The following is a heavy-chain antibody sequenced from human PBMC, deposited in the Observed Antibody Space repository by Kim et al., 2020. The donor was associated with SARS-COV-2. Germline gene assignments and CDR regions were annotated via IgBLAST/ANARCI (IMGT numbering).Heavy chain of an antibody. J-gene: IGHJ4*02. CDR2: ST. CDR3: ARRRGPFDY. V-gene: IGHV4-39*01. Sequence: STNTNPSLNRRGTISVATSKNQFSLRLSSVTAADTAVYYCARRRGPFDYWGQGTLVTVSS.